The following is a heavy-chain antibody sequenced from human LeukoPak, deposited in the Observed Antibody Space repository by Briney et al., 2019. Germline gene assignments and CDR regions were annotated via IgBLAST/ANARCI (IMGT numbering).Heavy chain of an antibody. CDR3: AMNYYDSCAIPYGMDV. D-gene: IGHD3-22*01. CDR2: IYPGDSDT. V-gene: IGHV5-51*01. CDR1: GYSFTSYW. J-gene: IGHJ6*02. Sequence: GESLKISCKGSGYSFTSYWIGWVRQMPGKGLEWMGIIYPGDSDTRYSPSFQGQVTISADKSISTAYLQWSSLKASDTAMYYCAMNYYDSCAIPYGMDVWGQGTTVTVSS.